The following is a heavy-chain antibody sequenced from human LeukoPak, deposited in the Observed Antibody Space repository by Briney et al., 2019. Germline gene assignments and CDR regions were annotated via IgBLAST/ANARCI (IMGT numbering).Heavy chain of an antibody. Sequence: PGGSLRLSCAASGFTFSSYSMNWVRQAPGKGLEWVSSISSSSSYIYYADSVKGRFTISRDNAKNSLYLQMNSLRAEDTAVYYCARDRKIVVVPAVSYYYYGMDVWGQGTTVTVSS. CDR1: GFTFSSYS. V-gene: IGHV3-21*01. CDR3: ARDRKIVVVPAVSYYYYGMDV. CDR2: ISSSSSYI. D-gene: IGHD2-2*01. J-gene: IGHJ6*02.